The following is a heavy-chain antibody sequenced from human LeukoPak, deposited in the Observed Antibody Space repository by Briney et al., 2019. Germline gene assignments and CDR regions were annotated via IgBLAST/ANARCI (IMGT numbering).Heavy chain of an antibody. CDR1: GGSFSGYY. V-gene: IGHV4-34*01. CDR2: INHSGST. J-gene: IGHJ5*02. D-gene: IGHD2-15*01. Sequence: SETLSLTCAVYGGSFSGYYWSWIRQPPGKGLEWIGEINHSGSTNYNPSLKSRVTISVDTSKNQFSLKLSSVTAADTAVYYCARAIRYCSGGSCYSFWFDLWGQGTLVTVSS. CDR3: ARAIRYCSGGSCYSFWFDL.